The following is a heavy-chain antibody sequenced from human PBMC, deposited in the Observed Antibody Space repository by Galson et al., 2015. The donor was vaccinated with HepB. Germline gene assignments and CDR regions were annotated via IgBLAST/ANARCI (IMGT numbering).Heavy chain of an antibody. CDR2: IIPIFATA. Sequence: SVKVSCKASGGTFSSYAISWVRQAPGQGLEWMGGIIPIFATANYAQKFQGRVTITADESTSTAYMELSSLRSEDTAVYYCAMGGRGILAYFDYWGQGTLVTVSS. CDR1: GGTFSSYA. J-gene: IGHJ4*02. CDR3: AMGGRGILAYFDY. V-gene: IGHV1-69*13. D-gene: IGHD3-16*01.